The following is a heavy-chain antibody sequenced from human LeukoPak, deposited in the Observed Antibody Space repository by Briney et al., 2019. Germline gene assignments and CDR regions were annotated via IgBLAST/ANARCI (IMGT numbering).Heavy chain of an antibody. V-gene: IGHV3-73*01. CDR1: GFTFSGSA. CDR2: IRSKANSYAT. CDR3: VVKGSYGSPPTVDY. J-gene: IGHJ4*02. D-gene: IGHD3-10*01. Sequence: PGESLRLSCAASGFTFSGSAMHWVRQASGKGLEWVGRIRSKANSYATAYAASVKGRFTISRDDSKNTAYLQMNSLKTEDTAVYYCVVKGSYGSPPTVDYWGQGTLVTVSS.